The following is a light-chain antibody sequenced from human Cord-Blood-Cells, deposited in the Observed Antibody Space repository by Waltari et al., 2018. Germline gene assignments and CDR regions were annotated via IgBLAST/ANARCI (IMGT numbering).Light chain of an antibody. V-gene: IGLV2-23*01. J-gene: IGLJ2*01. CDR1: SSDVWSYNL. Sequence: QSALTQPASVSGSPGQSTTISCTGTSSDVWSYNLVSWYQQHPGKAPKLMIYEGSKRPSGVSNRFSGSKSGNTASLTISGLQAEDEADYYCCSYAGSSTYVVFGGGTKLTVL. CDR2: EGS. CDR3: CSYAGSSTYVV.